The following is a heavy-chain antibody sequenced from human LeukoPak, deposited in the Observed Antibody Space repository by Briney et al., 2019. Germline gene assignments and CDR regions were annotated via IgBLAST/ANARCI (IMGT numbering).Heavy chain of an antibody. CDR1: GVSFSGYY. Sequence: SETLSPTCAVYGVSFSGYYWSWIRQPPGKGLEWIGEVNHSGTTNYNPSFTSRLTLSVDTSRKQFFLKLRSVTAADTAVYYCARAKPYCSGVNCFSPAYYYLDVWGKGTTVTVSS. CDR3: ARAKPYCSGVNCFSPAYYYLDV. CDR2: VNHSGTT. J-gene: IGHJ6*03. D-gene: IGHD2-15*01. V-gene: IGHV4-34*01.